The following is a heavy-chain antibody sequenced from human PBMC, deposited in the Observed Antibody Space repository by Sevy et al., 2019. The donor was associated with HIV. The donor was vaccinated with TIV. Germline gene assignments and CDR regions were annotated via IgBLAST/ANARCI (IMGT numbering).Heavy chain of an antibody. CDR2: INHSGST. D-gene: IGHD6-6*01. CDR1: GGSFSGYY. J-gene: IGHJ5*02. V-gene: IGHV4-34*01. CDR3: ARLEYSGSPLYNGFDP. Sequence: SETLSLTCAVYGGSFSGYYWSWIRQPPGKGLEWIGEINHSGSTNYNPSLKSRVTISVDTSKNQLSLKLSSVTAADTAVYYCARLEYSGSPLYNGFDPWGQGTLVTVSS.